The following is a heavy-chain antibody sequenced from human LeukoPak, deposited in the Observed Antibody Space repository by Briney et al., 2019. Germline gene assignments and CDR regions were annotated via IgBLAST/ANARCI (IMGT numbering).Heavy chain of an antibody. CDR2: FHYSGIT. V-gene: IGHV4-59*08. J-gene: IGHJ4*02. Sequence: SETLSLTCSVSVDSSSRYHWSWIRQPPGKGLEWIGYFHYSGITNYNPSLASRVTMSGDTSKSQFSLKLSSVTAADTAVYYCARHQMAHYYDSSGHFDYWGQGTLVTVSS. D-gene: IGHD3-22*01. CDR1: VDSSSRYH. CDR3: ARHQMAHYYDSSGHFDY.